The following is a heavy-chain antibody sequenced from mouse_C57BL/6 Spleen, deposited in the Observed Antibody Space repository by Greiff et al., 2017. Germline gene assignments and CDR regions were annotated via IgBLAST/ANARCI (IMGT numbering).Heavy chain of an antibody. CDR3: ARSDSFDY. Sequence: QVQLQQPGAELVLPGASVKLSCKASGYTFTSYWMHWVKQRPGQGLVWIGEIDPSDSYTNYNQKFKGKSTLTVDKSSSTAYMQLSSLTSEDSAVYYCARSDSFDYWGQGTTLTVSS. J-gene: IGHJ2*01. V-gene: IGHV1-69*01. CDR2: IDPSDSYT. CDR1: GYTFTSYW.